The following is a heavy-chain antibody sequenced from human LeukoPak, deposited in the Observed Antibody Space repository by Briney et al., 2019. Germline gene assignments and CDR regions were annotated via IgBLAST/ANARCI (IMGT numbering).Heavy chain of an antibody. Sequence: SETLSLTCTVSGGSISSSSYYWGWIRQPPGKGLEWIGSIYHSGSTYYNPSLKSRVTISVDTSKNQFSLKLSSVTAADTAVYYCATTTGPSIAAAEVAFDIWGQGTMVTVSS. D-gene: IGHD6-13*01. CDR1: GGSISSSSYY. CDR3: ATTTGPSIAAAEVAFDI. J-gene: IGHJ3*02. CDR2: IYHSGST. V-gene: IGHV4-39*07.